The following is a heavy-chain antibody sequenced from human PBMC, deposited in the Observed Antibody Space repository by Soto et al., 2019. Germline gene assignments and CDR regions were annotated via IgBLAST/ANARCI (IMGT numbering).Heavy chain of an antibody. CDR3: ARRARPMGCSGGSCYDPAFDY. Sequence: QLQLQESGPGLVKPSETLSLTCTVSGGSISSSSYYWGWIRQPPGKGLEWIGSIYYSGSTYYNPSRKIRVTLPVDTSKNQSSLKLSSVTAADPAVYYCARRARPMGCSGGSCYDPAFDYWGQGPLVTVSS. J-gene: IGHJ4*02. V-gene: IGHV4-39*01. CDR1: GGSISSSSYY. CDR2: IYYSGST. D-gene: IGHD2-15*01.